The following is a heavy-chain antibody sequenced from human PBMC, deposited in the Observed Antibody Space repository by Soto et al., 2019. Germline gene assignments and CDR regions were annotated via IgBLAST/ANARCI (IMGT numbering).Heavy chain of an antibody. J-gene: IGHJ6*02. CDR1: GYTFTSYY. Sequence: GASVKVCCKASGYTFTSYYMHWVRQAPGQGLEWMGIINPSGGSTSYAQKFQGRVTMTRDTSTSTVYMELSSLRSEDTAVYYCARTASSGTYYYYGMDVWGQGTMVTVSS. CDR2: INPSGGST. V-gene: IGHV1-46*03. D-gene: IGHD3-10*01. CDR3: ARTASSGTYYYYGMDV.